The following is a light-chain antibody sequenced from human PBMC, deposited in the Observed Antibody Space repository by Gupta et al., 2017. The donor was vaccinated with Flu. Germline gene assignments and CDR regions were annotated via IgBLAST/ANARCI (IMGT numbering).Light chain of an antibody. J-gene: IGKJ4*01. V-gene: IGKV3-15*01. Sequence: PAPLSLSPGEGAPLSCRASLGISGNLAWFQQMPGQAPRLLIYGVSTRATGIPARFSGSGSGTEFTLTISSLQSEDFAVYYCQQYNNWPLTFGGGTKVEIK. CDR3: QQYNNWPLT. CDR1: LGISGN. CDR2: GVS.